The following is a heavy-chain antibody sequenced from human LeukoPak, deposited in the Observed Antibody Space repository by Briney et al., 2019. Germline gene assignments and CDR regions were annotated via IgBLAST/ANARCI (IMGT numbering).Heavy chain of an antibody. J-gene: IGHJ4*02. D-gene: IGHD3-9*01. Sequence: GGSLRLSCAASGFTFSSYSMNWVRQAPGKGLEWVSSISSSSSYIYYADSLKGRFTISRDNYKNTLYLGINSLRAEDTALYYCARARDDTYGTSLYLDYWGQGTLVTVSS. CDR2: ISSSSSYI. CDR1: GFTFSSYS. V-gene: IGHV3-21*04. CDR3: ARARDDTYGTSLYLDY.